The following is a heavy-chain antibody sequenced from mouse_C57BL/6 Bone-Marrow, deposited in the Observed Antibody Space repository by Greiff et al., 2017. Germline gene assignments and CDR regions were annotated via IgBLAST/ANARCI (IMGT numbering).Heavy chain of an antibody. CDR1: GFTFSGYG. Sequence: EVQRVESGGGLVKPGGSLKLSCAASGFTFSGYGMHWVRQAPEKGLEWVASISSGSSTIYYADTVKGRFTISRDNAKNTLFLQMTSLRSEDTAMYYCARGTRFAYWGQGTLVTVSA. CDR2: ISSGSSTI. CDR3: ARGTRFAY. D-gene: IGHD3-3*01. J-gene: IGHJ3*01. V-gene: IGHV5-17*01.